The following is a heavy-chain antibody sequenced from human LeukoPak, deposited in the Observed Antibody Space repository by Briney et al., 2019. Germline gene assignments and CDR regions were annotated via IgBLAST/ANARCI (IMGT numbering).Heavy chain of an antibody. CDR3: CRIAAAGFDY. D-gene: IGHD6-13*01. V-gene: IGHV3-7*01. CDR1: GFTFSRYW. J-gene: IGHJ4*02. Sequence: GGSLRLSCAASGFTFSRYWMSWVRQAPGKGLEWVANIKQDGSEKYYVDSVKGRFTISRDNAKNSLFLRMNSLRAEDTAVYYCCRIAAAGFDYWGQGTLVTVSS. CDR2: IKQDGSEK.